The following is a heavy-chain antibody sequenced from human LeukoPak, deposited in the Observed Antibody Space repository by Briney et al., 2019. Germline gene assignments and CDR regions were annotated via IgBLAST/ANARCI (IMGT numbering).Heavy chain of an antibody. CDR2: IYYSGST. D-gene: IGHD2-15*01. J-gene: IGHJ3*02. CDR1: GGSISSYY. V-gene: IGHV4-59*01. Sequence: SGTLSLTCTVSGGSISSYYWSWIRQPPGKGLEWIGYIYYSGSTNYNPSLKSRVTISVDTSKNQFSLKLSSVTAADTAVYYCASGSWYDDAFDIWGQGTMVTVSS. CDR3: ASGSWYDDAFDI.